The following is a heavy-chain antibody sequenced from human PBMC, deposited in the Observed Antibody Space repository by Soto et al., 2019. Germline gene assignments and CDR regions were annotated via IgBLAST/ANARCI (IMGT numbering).Heavy chain of an antibody. D-gene: IGHD6-19*01. J-gene: IGHJ6*02. CDR1: GGSISSYY. Sequence: NPSETLSLTCTVSGGSISSYYWSWIRQPPGKGLEWIGYIYYSGSTNYNPSLKSRVTISVDTSKNQFSLKLSSVTAADTAVYYCARFRRQWLVTYGMDVWGQGTTVTVSS. CDR3: ARFRRQWLVTYGMDV. V-gene: IGHV4-59*01. CDR2: IYYSGST.